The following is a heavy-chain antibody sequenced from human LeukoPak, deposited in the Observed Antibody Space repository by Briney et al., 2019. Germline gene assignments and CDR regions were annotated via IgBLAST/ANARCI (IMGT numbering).Heavy chain of an antibody. Sequence: GGSRTPAWPPVGSSFADHSMEWVSQLQGRGRGWVGRIITKVKSSTPKYSGSVKGRFTISRDDSKNSLYVQMNSLKTEDTAVYYCARGPTHYDFWSGSRGYKFDSWGQGTLVTVSS. CDR2: IITKVKSSTP. CDR3: ARGPTHYDFWSGSRGYKFDS. J-gene: IGHJ4*02. V-gene: IGHV3-72*01. D-gene: IGHD3-3*01. CDR1: GSSFADHS.